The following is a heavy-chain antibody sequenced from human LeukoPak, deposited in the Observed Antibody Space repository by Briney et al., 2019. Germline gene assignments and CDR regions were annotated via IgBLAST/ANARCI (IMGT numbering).Heavy chain of an antibody. CDR1: GYTFTSYG. D-gene: IGHD3-22*01. CDR2: ISAYNGNT. CDR3: ARVPRITMIVVVKGVGYFDY. V-gene: IGHV1-18*01. Sequence: ASVKVSCKASGYTFTSYGISWVRQAPGQGLEWMGWISAYNGNTNYAQKLQGRVTMTTDTSTSTAYMELRSLRSDDTAVYYCARVPRITMIVVVKGVGYFDYWGQGTLVTVSS. J-gene: IGHJ4*02.